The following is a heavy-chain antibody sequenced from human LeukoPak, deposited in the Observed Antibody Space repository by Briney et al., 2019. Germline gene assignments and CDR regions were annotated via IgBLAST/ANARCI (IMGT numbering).Heavy chain of an antibody. CDR2: IYYGGAT. J-gene: IGHJ3*02. Sequence: PSETLSLYCAVSGGTINTNEYYWAWVRQPPGKGLEWIGSIYYGGATYTVPSLKSRIGLSVDSSGNRFSLKLTSVTGADTALYYCARHLINRFQLNSPKALDAFDIWGQGTMVSVSS. CDR1: GGTINTNEYY. CDR3: ARHLINRFQLNSPKALDAFDI. V-gene: IGHV4-39*01. D-gene: IGHD4-23*01.